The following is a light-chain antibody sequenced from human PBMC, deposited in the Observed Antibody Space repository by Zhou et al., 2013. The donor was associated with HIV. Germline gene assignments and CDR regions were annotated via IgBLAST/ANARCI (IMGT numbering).Light chain of an antibody. CDR1: QSVSTAY. V-gene: IGKV3-15*01. CDR3: QQYDNRPYT. Sequence: EIVLTQSPGTLSLSPGERVTLSCRASQSVSTAYLAWYQHKPGQAPRLLIYGASTRATGISASFSGSGSGTEFTLTISSLQSEDFAVYYCQQYDNRPYTFGQGTRLETK. CDR2: GAS. J-gene: IGKJ5*01.